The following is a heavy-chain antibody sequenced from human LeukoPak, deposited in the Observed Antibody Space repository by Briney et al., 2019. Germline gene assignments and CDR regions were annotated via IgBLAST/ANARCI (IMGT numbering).Heavy chain of an antibody. CDR1: GYTFTGYY. J-gene: IGHJ3*02. Sequence: ASVKVSCKASGYTFTGYYMHWVRQAPGQGLEWMGWINPNSGGTNYAQKFQGRVTMTRDTSISTAYMELSRLRSDDTAVYYCARSWVVTAISPYDAFDIWGQGTMVTVSS. CDR3: ARSWVVTAISPYDAFDI. D-gene: IGHD2-21*02. CDR2: INPNSGGT. V-gene: IGHV1-2*02.